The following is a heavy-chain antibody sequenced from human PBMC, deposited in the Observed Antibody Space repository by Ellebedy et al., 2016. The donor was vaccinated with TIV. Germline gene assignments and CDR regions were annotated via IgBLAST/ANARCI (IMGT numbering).Heavy chain of an antibody. V-gene: IGHV1-69*13. J-gene: IGHJ6*02. Sequence: ASVKVSCKVSGGTFNNYAVSWVRQAPGQGLEWRGGSIPMLGSTNYAQKCQARVTITADESTSTAYMELSGLRSEDTAVYYCARRGSTNYYYYAMDVWGQGTTVTVSS. CDR3: ARRGSTNYYYYAMDV. CDR1: GGTFNNYA. CDR2: SIPMLGST. D-gene: IGHD5-24*01.